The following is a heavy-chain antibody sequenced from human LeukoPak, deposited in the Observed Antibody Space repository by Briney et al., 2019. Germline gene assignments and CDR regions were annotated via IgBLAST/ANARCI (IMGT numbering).Heavy chain of an antibody. CDR3: ARGARYNWNDCFDI. J-gene: IGHJ3*02. V-gene: IGHV3-21*01. CDR2: ISSSSSYI. CDR1: GFPFSSHR. Sequence: GGSLRLSCANSGFPFSSHRMNWVRQGPGKGLECVSSISSSSSYIYYADAVEGRFTISRDNAKNSLYLQMNRLRAEDTAVYYCARGARYNWNDCFDISGQGTMVTVSS. D-gene: IGHD1-1*01.